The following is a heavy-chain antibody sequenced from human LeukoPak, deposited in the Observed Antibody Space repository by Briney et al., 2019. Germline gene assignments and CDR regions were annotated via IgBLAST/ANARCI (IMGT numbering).Heavy chain of an antibody. Sequence: SETLSLTCTVSGGSISIYYWSWIRQPAGKGLEWIGRIYTSGSTNYSPSLKSRVTMSVDTSKNQFSLKLSSVTAADTAVYYCARGNSGWVVLDYFDYWGQGTLVTVSS. D-gene: IGHD6-19*01. J-gene: IGHJ4*02. V-gene: IGHV4-4*07. CDR2: IYTSGST. CDR3: ARGNSGWVVLDYFDY. CDR1: GGSISIYY.